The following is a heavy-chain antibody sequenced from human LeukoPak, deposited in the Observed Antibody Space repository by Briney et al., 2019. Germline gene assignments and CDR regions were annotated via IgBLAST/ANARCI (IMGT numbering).Heavy chain of an antibody. CDR3: ARVEMATIKGGNIYYYYYGMDV. Sequence: PSETLSLTCAVYGGSFSGYYWSWIRQPPGKGLEWIGEINHSGSTNYNPSLKSRVTISVDTSKNQFSLKLSSVTAADTAVYYCARVEMATIKGGNIYYYYYGMDVWGQGTTVTVSS. CDR2: INHSGST. CDR1: GGSFSGYY. V-gene: IGHV4-34*01. J-gene: IGHJ6*02. D-gene: IGHD5-24*01.